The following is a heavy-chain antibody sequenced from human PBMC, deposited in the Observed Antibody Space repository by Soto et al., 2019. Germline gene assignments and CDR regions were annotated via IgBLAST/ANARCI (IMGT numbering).Heavy chain of an antibody. V-gene: IGHV5-10-1*01. D-gene: IGHD6-13*01. CDR3: ARLKGYSSSPDYYYYYGMDV. J-gene: IGHJ6*02. CDR2: IDPSDSYT. Sequence: GESLNISCKGSGYSFTSYWISCVRQMPGKGLEWMGRIDPSDSYTNYSPSFQGHVTISADKSISTAYLQWSSLKASDTAMYYCARLKGYSSSPDYYYYYGMDVWRQGTTVTVSS. CDR1: GYSFTSYW.